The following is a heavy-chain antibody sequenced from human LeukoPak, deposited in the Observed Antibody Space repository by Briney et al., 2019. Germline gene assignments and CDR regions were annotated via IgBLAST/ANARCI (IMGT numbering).Heavy chain of an antibody. D-gene: IGHD3-10*01. Sequence: RGSLRLSCAASGFTFSDYYMTWIPQAPGKGLEWDSSISSSRSYIYYAESVKGRFNIHRDNAKNSLYLQMHSLRAEDTAVYYCAKDPFGVGYYYYMDVWGKGTTVTISS. J-gene: IGHJ6*03. CDR3: AKDPFGVGYYYYMDV. CDR1: GFTFSDYY. CDR2: ISSSRSYI. V-gene: IGHV3-11*06.